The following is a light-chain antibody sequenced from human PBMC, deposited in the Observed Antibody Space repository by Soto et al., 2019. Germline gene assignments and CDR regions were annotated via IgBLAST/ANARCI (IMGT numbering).Light chain of an antibody. Sequence: QSALTQPASVSGSPGQSITISCTGTSSDVGVYNYVSWYQQHPGKAAKLMIYDVSNRPSGVSNRFSGSKSGNTASLTISGLQAEDEADYYCSSYTSSSTWVFGGGTKLTVL. CDR2: DVS. J-gene: IGLJ3*02. V-gene: IGLV2-14*01. CDR1: SSDVGVYNY. CDR3: SSYTSSSTWV.